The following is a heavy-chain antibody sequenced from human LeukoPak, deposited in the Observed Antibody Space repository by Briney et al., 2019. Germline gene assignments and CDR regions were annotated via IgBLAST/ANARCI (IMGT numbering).Heavy chain of an antibody. J-gene: IGHJ4*02. CDR1: GGTFSSYA. CDR3: ARDPSQGFGEPFDY. CDR2: IIPIFGTA. Sequence: SVRVSCKASGGTFSSYAISWVRQAPGQGLEWMGGIIPIFGTANYAQKFQGRVTITADESTSTAYMELSSLRSADTAVYYCARDPSQGFGEPFDYWGQGTLVTVSS. D-gene: IGHD3-10*01. V-gene: IGHV1-69*13.